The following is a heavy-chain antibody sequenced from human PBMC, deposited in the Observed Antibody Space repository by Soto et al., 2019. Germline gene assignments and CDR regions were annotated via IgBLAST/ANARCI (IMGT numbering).Heavy chain of an antibody. J-gene: IGHJ3*02. D-gene: IGHD2-21*02. V-gene: IGHV1-2*04. Sequence: GASVNVSCKASGYTFTGYYMHWVRQAPGQGLEWMGWINPNSGGTSYAQKFQGWVTMTRDTSISTAYMELSRLRSDDTAVYYCASSGVVVTRNDAFDIWGQGTMVIVAS. CDR3: ASSGVVVTRNDAFDI. CDR2: INPNSGGT. CDR1: GYTFTGYY.